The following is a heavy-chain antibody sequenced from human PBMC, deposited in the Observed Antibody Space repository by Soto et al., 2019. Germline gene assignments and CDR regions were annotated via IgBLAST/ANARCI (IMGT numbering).Heavy chain of an antibody. CDR3: AKGAMVRGVKAPHFDY. CDR1: GFTFSSYA. V-gene: IGHV3-23*01. J-gene: IGHJ4*02. D-gene: IGHD3-10*01. CDR2: ISGSGGST. Sequence: GGSLRLSCAASGFTFSSYAMSWVRQAPGKGLEWVSAISGSGGSTYYADSVKGRFTISRDNSKNTLYLQMNSLRAEDTAVYYCAKGAMVRGVKAPHFDYWGQGTLVTVSS.